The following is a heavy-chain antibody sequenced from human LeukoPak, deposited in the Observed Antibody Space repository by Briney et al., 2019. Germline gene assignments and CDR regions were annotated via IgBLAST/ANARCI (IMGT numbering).Heavy chain of an antibody. CDR2: IYTSGST. J-gene: IGHJ3*02. Sequence: SEKLSLTCTVSGGSISSYYWSLIRQPAGKGLEWIGRIYTSGSTNYNPSLKSRVTISVDTSKNQFSLKLSSVTAADTAVYFCARGPYSYDSSGAFDIWGQGTMVTVSS. CDR1: GGSISSYY. D-gene: IGHD3-22*01. CDR3: ARGPYSYDSSGAFDI. V-gene: IGHV4-4*07.